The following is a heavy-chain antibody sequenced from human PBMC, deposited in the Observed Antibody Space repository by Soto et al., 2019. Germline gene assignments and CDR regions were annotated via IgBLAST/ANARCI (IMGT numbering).Heavy chain of an antibody. J-gene: IGHJ4*02. CDR1: NYTFTYYG. CDR3: ARDYCSSPKCSRYKYFDF. Sequence: QVHLEQSGVEVKKPGASVKVSCKASNYTFTYYGISWVRQAPGQGREWMGWISAYSGYTNYAQNLQGRVFMTTDTSTNTAYLELKSLRSDDTAMYYCARDYCSSPKCSRYKYFDFWGQGTLITVSS. D-gene: IGHD2-2*01. V-gene: IGHV1-18*04. CDR2: ISAYSGYT.